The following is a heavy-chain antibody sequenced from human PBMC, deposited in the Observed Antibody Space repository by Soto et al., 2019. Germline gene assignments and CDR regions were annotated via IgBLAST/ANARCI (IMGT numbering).Heavy chain of an antibody. CDR2: INSDGSST. CDR1: GFTFSSYW. J-gene: IGHJ6*02. D-gene: IGHD2-2*01. Sequence: GGSLRLSCAASGFTFSSYWMHWVRQAPGKGLVWVSRINSDGSSTSYADSVKGRFTISRDNAKNTLYLQMNSLRAEDTAVYYCVRASLVPADYYYGMDVWGQGTTVTVSS. CDR3: VRASLVPADYYYGMDV. V-gene: IGHV3-74*01.